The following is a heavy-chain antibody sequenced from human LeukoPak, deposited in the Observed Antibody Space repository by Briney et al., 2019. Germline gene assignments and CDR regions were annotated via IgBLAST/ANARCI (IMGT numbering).Heavy chain of an antibody. CDR3: ARPGDDSSGSFDY. Sequence: PGRSLRLSCAASGFTFSSYGMHWVRQAPGKRLEWVAVIWYDGSNKYYADSVKGRFTISRGNSKNTLYLQMNSLRAEDTAVYYCARPGDDSSGSFDYWGQGTLVTVPS. J-gene: IGHJ4*02. D-gene: IGHD3-22*01. CDR2: IWYDGSNK. CDR1: GFTFSSYG. V-gene: IGHV3-33*01.